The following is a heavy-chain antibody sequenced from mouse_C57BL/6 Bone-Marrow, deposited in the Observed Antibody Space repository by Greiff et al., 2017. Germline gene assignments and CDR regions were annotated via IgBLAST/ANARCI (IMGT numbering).Heavy chain of an antibody. J-gene: IGHJ4*01. V-gene: IGHV1-7*01. CDR3: ARYITTVARHYYAMDY. CDR2: INPSSGYT. D-gene: IGHD1-1*01. CDR1: GYTFTSYW. Sequence: VQLKESGAELAKPGASVKLSCKASGYTFTSYWMHWVKQRPGQGLEWIGYINPSSGYTKYNQKFKDKATLTADKSSSTAYMQLSSLTYEDSAVYYCARYITTVARHYYAMDYWGQGTSVTVSS.